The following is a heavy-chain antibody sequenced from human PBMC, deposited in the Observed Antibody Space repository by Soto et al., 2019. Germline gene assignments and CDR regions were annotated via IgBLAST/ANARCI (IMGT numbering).Heavy chain of an antibody. D-gene: IGHD2-2*01. V-gene: IGHV3-9*01. CDR1: GFTFDDYA. CDR3: AKDKEPAAILDEHYFDY. Sequence: SLRLSCAASGFTFDDYAMHWVRQAPGKGLEWVSGISWNSGSIGYADSVKGRFTISRDNAKNSLYLQMNSLRAEDTALYYCAKDKEPAAILDEHYFDYWGQGTLVTVSS. CDR2: ISWNSGSI. J-gene: IGHJ4*02.